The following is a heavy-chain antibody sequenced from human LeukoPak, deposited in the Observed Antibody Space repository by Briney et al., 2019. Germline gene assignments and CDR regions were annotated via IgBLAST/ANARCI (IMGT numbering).Heavy chain of an antibody. Sequence: SETLSLTCTVSGASISNYYWSWIPQPAGKGLEWIGRMYNSGSTIYNPSLQSRVTMSLDTSSNHFSLNLISVTAADTAVYYCVRAEGGGYARYWGQGTLVTVSS. CDR1: GASISNYY. CDR2: MYNSGST. J-gene: IGHJ4*02. V-gene: IGHV4-4*07. CDR3: VRAEGGGYARY. D-gene: IGHD5-12*01.